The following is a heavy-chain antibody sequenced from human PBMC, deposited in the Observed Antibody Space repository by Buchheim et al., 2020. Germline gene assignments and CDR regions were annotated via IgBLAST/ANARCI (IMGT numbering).Heavy chain of an antibody. Sequence: EVQLLESGGGLVQPGESLRVSCAASGFTFSSFAMSWVRQAPGKGLEWVSAIGNGGSTYYADSVKGRFTVSRDKSKNTLYLQMNSLRAEDTAVYFCAKSPGITGTTGFWFDAWGQGTL. CDR2: IGNGGST. J-gene: IGHJ5*02. V-gene: IGHV3-23*01. D-gene: IGHD1-7*01. CDR1: GFTFSSFA. CDR3: AKSPGITGTTGFWFDA.